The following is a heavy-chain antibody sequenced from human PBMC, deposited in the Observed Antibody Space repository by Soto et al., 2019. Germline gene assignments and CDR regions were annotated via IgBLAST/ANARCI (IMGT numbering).Heavy chain of an antibody. V-gene: IGHV3-21*01. CDR3: ARDISGIAGF. CDR1: GFTFRSYS. J-gene: IGHJ4*02. D-gene: IGHD6-13*01. CDR2: ISSSISYI. Sequence: GPLRLSSDGSGFTFRSYSMSWVRQAPGKGLEWVSSISSSISYIYYADSVKGRFTISRDNAKNSLYLQMNSLRAEDTAVYYCARDISGIAGFWGPGTLVTFSS.